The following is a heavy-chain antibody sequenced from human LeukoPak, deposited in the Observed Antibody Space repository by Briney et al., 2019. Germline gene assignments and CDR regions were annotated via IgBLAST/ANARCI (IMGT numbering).Heavy chain of an antibody. CDR2: ISGDTSIV. J-gene: IGHJ5*02. V-gene: IGHV3-48*01. CDR1: GFNFRSYG. D-gene: IGHD3-16*01. CDR3: ARGALNLDNWFDP. Sequence: GGSLRLSCAASGFNFRSYGMNWVRQVPGKGLEWVSYISGDTSIVHYADSVRGRFTISRDNGQNSLSLQMNSLRGDDTALYYCARGALNLDNWFDPWGQGTLVTVSS.